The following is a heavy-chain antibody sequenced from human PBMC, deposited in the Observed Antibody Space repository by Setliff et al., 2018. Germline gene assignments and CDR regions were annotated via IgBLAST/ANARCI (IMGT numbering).Heavy chain of an antibody. J-gene: IGHJ3*01. D-gene: IGHD3-22*01. V-gene: IGHV4-38-2*02. CDR2: LFDGGSA. CDR1: GYSISNGFY. Sequence: PSETLSLTCAVSGYSISNGFYWGWIRQSPVKGVEWIGSLFDGGSAYYSPSLKGRASISLDASKNQFALKLTSATAADTAVYYCARDPHYDPTYSLPGHAFDFWGQGIMVTVS. CDR3: ARDPHYDPTYSLPGHAFDF.